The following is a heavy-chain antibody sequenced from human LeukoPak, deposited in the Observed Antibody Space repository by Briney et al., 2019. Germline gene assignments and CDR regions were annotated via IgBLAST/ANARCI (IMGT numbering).Heavy chain of an antibody. Sequence: SETLSLTCTVSGGSISSSSYNWGWIRQPPGKGLEWIGSIYYSGSTYYSPSLKSRVTISVDRSKNQFSLKLSSVTAADTAVYYCARAVTTLGFDYWGQGTLVTVSS. CDR3: ARAVTTLGFDY. CDR2: IYYSGST. D-gene: IGHD4-11*01. V-gene: IGHV4-39*07. J-gene: IGHJ4*02. CDR1: GGSISSSSYN.